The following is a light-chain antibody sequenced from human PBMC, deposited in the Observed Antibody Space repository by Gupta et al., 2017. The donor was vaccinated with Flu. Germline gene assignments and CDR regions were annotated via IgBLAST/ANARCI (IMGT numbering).Light chain of an antibody. CDR2: DKN. Sequence: SSSLPQAPAVSVALGQTVRITCQGDSLRNSDASWYQQKPGQAPALVIYDKNIRPAGIPDRVSGSSSGNTASLTITGAQAEEEADYYCNARDSTDNNQEVFGGGTRLTVL. CDR3: NARDSTDNNQEV. V-gene: IGLV3-19*01. CDR1: SLRNSD. J-gene: IGLJ2*01.